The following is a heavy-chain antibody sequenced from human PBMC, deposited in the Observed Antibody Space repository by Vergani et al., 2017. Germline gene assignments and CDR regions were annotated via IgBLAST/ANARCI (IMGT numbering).Heavy chain of an antibody. CDR1: GYPFTSYY. V-gene: IGHV1-46*03. D-gene: IGHD3-3*01. Sequence: QVQLVQSGAAVKKPGASVKASCKAPGYPFTSYYMHWVRQAPGQGLEWLGIINPSGGSTSYEQKFQARVTMTRDTSTSTVYMELSSLRSEDTAVYYCARGDRITIVGVGIIPFDYWGQGTLVTVSS. J-gene: IGHJ4*02. CDR2: INPSGGST. CDR3: ARGDRITIVGVGIIPFDY.